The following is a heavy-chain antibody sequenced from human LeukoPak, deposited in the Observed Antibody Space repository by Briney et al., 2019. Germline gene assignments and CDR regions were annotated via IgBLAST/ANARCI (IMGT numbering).Heavy chain of an antibody. Sequence: PSETLSLTCTVSGGSITSYYWNWLRQPPGKALEWIGYIYYSGSTDYNPSLKSRVTISVEKSKNQFSLKLSSVTAADTAMYFCARHDTSGYYFDYWGQGTLVTVSS. V-gene: IGHV4-59*01. CDR1: GGSITSYY. CDR2: IYYSGST. D-gene: IGHD3-22*01. CDR3: ARHDTSGYYFDY. J-gene: IGHJ4*02.